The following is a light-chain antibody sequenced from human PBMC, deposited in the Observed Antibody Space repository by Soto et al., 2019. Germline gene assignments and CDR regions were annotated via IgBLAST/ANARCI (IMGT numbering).Light chain of an antibody. CDR2: SAS. V-gene: IGKV3-20*01. CDR1: QNLGTLY. J-gene: IGKJ1*01. Sequence: IVLTQSPGTLSLSPWERGTLSCRASQNLGTLYLAWFQQKSGQAPRLLIYSASRRATGIPDRFTGSGSGTDFTLTINRVEPEDFAVYFCQQYAGSPRTFGQGTKVDIK. CDR3: QQYAGSPRT.